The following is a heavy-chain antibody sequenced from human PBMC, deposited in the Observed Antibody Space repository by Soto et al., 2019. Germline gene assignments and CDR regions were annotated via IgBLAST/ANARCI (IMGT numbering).Heavy chain of an antibody. Sequence: PGGSLRLSCAASGFTFSSYSMNWVRQAPGKGLEWVSSISSSSSYIYYADSVKGRFTISRDNAKNSLYLQMNSLRAEDTAVYYCARELDCGGDCYPDGMDVWGQGTTVTV. D-gene: IGHD2-21*02. J-gene: IGHJ6*02. CDR2: ISSSSSYI. CDR3: ARELDCGGDCYPDGMDV. CDR1: GFTFSSYS. V-gene: IGHV3-21*01.